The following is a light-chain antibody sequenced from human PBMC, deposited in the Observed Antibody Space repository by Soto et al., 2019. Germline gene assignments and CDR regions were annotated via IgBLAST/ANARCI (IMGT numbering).Light chain of an antibody. Sequence: DIQMTQSPSSVSASVGDRVTITCRASQGISSWLAWYQQKPGKAPKLLIQFVSTLRGGVPSRFSGSGSGTDFALTISSLQPEDSATYYCQQGHAFPLTFGGGTKVEI. CDR2: FVS. CDR1: QGISSW. CDR3: QQGHAFPLT. V-gene: IGKV1-12*01. J-gene: IGKJ4*01.